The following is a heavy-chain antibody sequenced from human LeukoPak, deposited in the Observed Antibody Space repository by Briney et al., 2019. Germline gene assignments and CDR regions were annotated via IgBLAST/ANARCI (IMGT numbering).Heavy chain of an antibody. D-gene: IGHD1-26*01. CDR1: GGSISSSGYY. CDR2: VYYSGTT. CDR3: ARGGRIVGGNGQFDN. V-gene: IGHV4-61*08. Sequence: SETLSLTCTVSGGSISSSGYYWGWIRQPPGKGLEWIGYVYYSGTTFHNPSLKSRVTMSVDTSKNQFSLNLSSVTTADTAMYYCARGGRIVGGNGQFDNWGQGTLVTVSS. J-gene: IGHJ4*02.